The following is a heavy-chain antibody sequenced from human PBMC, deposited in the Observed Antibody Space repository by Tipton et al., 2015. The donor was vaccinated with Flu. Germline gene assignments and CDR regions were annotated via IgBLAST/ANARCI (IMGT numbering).Heavy chain of an antibody. D-gene: IGHD3-16*01. V-gene: IGHV3-23*01. CDR1: GFTFSSYG. CDR2: ISNNGALT. Sequence: SLRLSCAASGFTFSSYGMIWVRQAPGKGLEWVSSISNNGALTYYADSVKGRFTISRDYAKNSVYLHMNSLRAEDTAVYYCAGTRLGEVAYLDYWGQGTLVTVSS. J-gene: IGHJ4*02. CDR3: AGTRLGEVAYLDY.